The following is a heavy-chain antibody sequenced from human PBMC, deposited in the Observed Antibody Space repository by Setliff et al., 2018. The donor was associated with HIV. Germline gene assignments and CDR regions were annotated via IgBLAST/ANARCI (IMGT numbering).Heavy chain of an antibody. CDR2: INLVTGKT. V-gene: IGHV1-3*01. CDR3: ANGGSGGQFDH. J-gene: IGHJ4*02. D-gene: IGHD3-16*01. CDR1: GYTFTQSHD. Sequence: ASVKVSCKTSGYTFTQSHDLHWVRQVPGQGPEWMGWINLVTGKTAYLQKFRGRVIITRDTSATTAFMEMSSLRSEDTAVYFCANGGSGGQFDHWGLGTLVTVSS.